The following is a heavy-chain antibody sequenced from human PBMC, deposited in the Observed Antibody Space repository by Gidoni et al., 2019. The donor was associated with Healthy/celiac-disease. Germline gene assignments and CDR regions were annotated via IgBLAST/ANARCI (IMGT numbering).Heavy chain of an antibody. D-gene: IGHD6-19*01. J-gene: IGHJ4*02. CDR3: ARWSKAAGRYSGTWENYFDY. Sequence: EVQLVESGGGLVQPGGSLRLSCAASGFTFSSYWMPWVRQAPGKGLVWVSRINSDGSSTSYADSVKGRFTISRDNAKNTLYLQMNSLRAEDTAVYYCARWSKAAGRYSGTWENYFDYWGQGTLVTVSS. CDR1: GFTFSSYW. V-gene: IGHV3-74*01. CDR2: INSDGSST.